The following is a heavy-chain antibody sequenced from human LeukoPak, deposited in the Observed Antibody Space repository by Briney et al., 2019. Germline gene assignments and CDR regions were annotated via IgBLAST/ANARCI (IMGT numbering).Heavy chain of an antibody. CDR3: ARGRGSGHKENWFDP. CDR2: MNPNSGNT. J-gene: IGHJ5*02. Sequence: ASVKVSCKASGYTFTTYDINWVRQATGQGPEWMGWMNPNSGNTGYTQKFQGGVTMTRNTSISTAYMELSSLRSEDTAVYYCARGRGSGHKENWFDPWGQGTLVTVSS. CDR1: GYTFTTYD. D-gene: IGHD6-19*01. V-gene: IGHV1-8*01.